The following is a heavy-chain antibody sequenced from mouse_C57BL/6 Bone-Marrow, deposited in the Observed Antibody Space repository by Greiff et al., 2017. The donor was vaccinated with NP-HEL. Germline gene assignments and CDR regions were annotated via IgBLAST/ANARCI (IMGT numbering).Heavy chain of an antibody. CDR3: TTPIYYGKGTWFAY. D-gene: IGHD2-1*01. V-gene: IGHV14-4*01. J-gene: IGHJ3*01. CDR2: IDPENGDT. CDR1: GFNIKDDY. Sequence: EVQLQQSGAELVRPGASVKLSCTASGFNIKDDYMHWVKQRPEQGLEWIGWIDPENGDTEYASKLQGKATITADTSSNTAYLQLSSLTSEDTAVYYCTTPIYYGKGTWFAYWGQGTLVTVSA.